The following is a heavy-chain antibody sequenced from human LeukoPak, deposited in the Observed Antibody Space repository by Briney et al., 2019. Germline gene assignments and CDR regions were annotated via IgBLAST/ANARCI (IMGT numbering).Heavy chain of an antibody. V-gene: IGHV3-30*03. CDR3: ARAGGSSGWYGFDP. Sequence: GGSLRLSCAASGFTFSSYGMHWVRQAPGKGLEWVAVVSYDGGTKLYAGSVKGRFTVSRDNSKSTLYLQMNSLRAEDTAVYYCARAGGSSGWYGFDPWGQGTLVTASS. CDR1: GFTFSSYG. D-gene: IGHD6-19*01. J-gene: IGHJ5*02. CDR2: VSYDGGTK.